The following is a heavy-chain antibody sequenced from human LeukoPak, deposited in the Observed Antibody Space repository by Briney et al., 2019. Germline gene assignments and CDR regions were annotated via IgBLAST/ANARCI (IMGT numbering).Heavy chain of an antibody. D-gene: IGHD1-1*01. Sequence: GGSLRLSCAASGFTFSSYSMNWVRQAPGKGLEWVSSISSSSSYIYYADSVKGRFTISRDNSRNTLYLQMNSLRAEDTAVYYCARDRVNWNDVGGLFDYWGQGTLVTVSS. J-gene: IGHJ4*02. CDR2: ISSSSSYI. CDR1: GFTFSSYS. CDR3: ARDRVNWNDVGGLFDY. V-gene: IGHV3-21*04.